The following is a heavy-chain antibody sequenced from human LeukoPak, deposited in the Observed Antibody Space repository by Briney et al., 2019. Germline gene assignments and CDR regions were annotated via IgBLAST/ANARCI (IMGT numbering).Heavy chain of an antibody. CDR1: GFTFSSYA. CDR2: ISYDGSNK. D-gene: IGHD2-2*02. V-gene: IGHV3-30-3*01. Sequence: PGGSLRLSCAASGFTFSSYAMHWVRQAPGKGLEWVAVISYDGSNKYYADSVKGRFTISRDNSKNTLYLQMNSLRAEDTAVYYCAKDRRSHVVVPAAIYRCFDYWGQGTLVTVSS. J-gene: IGHJ4*02. CDR3: AKDRRSHVVVPAAIYRCFDY.